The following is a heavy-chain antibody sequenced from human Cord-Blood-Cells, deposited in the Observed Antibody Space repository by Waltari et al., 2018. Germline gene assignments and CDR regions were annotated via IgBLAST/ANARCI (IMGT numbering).Heavy chain of an antibody. D-gene: IGHD5-12*01. CDR1: RDSVSSNSAA. J-gene: IGHJ4*02. CDR2: TYYRSKWYN. Sequence: HVQLQPPPPALVQPAQTLSLLCAISRDSVSSNSAAWNWTRQSPSRCLDWLGRTYYRSKWYNDYAVSVKSRITINPDTSKNQFSLQLNSVTPEDTAVYYCARDFGRLRLGYWGQGTLVTVSS. V-gene: IGHV6-1*01. CDR3: ARDFGRLRLGY.